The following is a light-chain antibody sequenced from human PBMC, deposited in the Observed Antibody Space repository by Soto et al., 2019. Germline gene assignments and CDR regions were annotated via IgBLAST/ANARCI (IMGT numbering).Light chain of an antibody. V-gene: IGLV2-14*01. J-gene: IGLJ2*01. CDR2: EVS. CDR1: SSDVGANNA. CDR3: SSFTVTITVL. Sequence: QSALTQPASESGSPGQSITISCTGTSSDVGANNAVSWYQQHPGKAPKLIIYEVSNRPSGVSNRFSGSKSGNTASRTISGLQAEDEADYYCSSFTVTITVLFGGGTQLTVL.